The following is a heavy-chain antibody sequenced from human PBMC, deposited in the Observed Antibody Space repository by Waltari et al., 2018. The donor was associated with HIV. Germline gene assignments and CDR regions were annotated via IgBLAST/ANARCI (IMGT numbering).Heavy chain of an antibody. D-gene: IGHD2-21*01. CDR3: AKDHFARNSLWDAFDI. Sequence: EGELVESGGGLVLPGGSLRLSCAGTGFIFGDYAMSWVRQAPGKGLEWVSSTGGAGDDAYCADSVKGRLTISRDHSKKTLHLQMNSLRAEDTAVYYCAKDHFARNSLWDAFDIWGQGTMVTVSS. CDR2: TGGAGDDA. V-gene: IGHV3-23*04. J-gene: IGHJ3*02. CDR1: GFIFGDYA.